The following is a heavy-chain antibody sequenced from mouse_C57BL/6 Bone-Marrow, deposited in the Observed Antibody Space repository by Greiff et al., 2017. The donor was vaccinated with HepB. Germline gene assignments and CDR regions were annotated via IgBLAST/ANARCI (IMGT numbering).Heavy chain of an antibody. Sequence: VQLQQSGPELVKPGASVKISCKASGYSFTDYNMNWVKQSNGKSLEWIGVINPNYGTTSYNQKFKGNATLTVDQSSSKANMQLNRLTSEVSSVYYCARLYDYDGFAYWGQGTLVTVSA. J-gene: IGHJ3*01. D-gene: IGHD2-4*01. V-gene: IGHV1-39*01. CDR2: INPNYGTT. CDR1: GYSFTDYN. CDR3: ARLYDYDGFAY.